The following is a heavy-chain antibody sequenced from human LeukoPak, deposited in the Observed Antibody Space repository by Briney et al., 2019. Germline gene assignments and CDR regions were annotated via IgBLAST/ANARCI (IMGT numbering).Heavy chain of an antibody. CDR3: AREQLLRGIDY. CDR2: ISSSDTQV. CDR1: GFTFNNYA. J-gene: IGHJ4*02. Sequence: PGGSLRLSCAASGFTFNNYAMSWVRQAPGKGLEWLSLISSSDTQVYYADSVKGRFTISRDNAKKTLYLQMNSLRAEDTAVYYCAREQLLRGIDYWGQGTRVTVSS. V-gene: IGHV3-21*01. D-gene: IGHD3-10*01.